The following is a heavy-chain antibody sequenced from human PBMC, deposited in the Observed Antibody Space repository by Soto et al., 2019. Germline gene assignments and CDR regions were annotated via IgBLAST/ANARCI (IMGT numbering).Heavy chain of an antibody. V-gene: IGHV3-74*01. CDR2: INSDGSST. Sequence: PGGSLRLSCAASGFTFSSYWMHWVRQAPGKGLVWVSRINSDGSSTSYADSVKGRFTISRDNSKNTLYLQMNSLRAEDTAVYYCATSSSWSYYYYGMDVWGQGTTVTVSS. CDR3: ATSSSWSYYYYGMDV. J-gene: IGHJ6*02. D-gene: IGHD6-13*01. CDR1: GFTFSSYW.